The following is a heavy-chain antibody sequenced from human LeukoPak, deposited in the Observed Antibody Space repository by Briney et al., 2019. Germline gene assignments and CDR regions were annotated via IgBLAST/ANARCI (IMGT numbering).Heavy chain of an antibody. CDR3: ARPISSSDAFDI. V-gene: IGHV1-69*05. CDR1: GGTFSSYS. Sequence: SVKVSCKASGGTFSSYSISWVRQAPGQGLEWMGRIIPIFGTAHYAQKFQGRVTITTDESTSTAYMELSSLRSEDTAVYYCARPISSSDAFDIWGQGTMVTVSS. CDR2: IIPIFGTA. D-gene: IGHD6-6*01. J-gene: IGHJ3*02.